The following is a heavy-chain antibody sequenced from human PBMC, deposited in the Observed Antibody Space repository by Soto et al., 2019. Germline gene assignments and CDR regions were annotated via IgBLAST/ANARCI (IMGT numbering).Heavy chain of an antibody. V-gene: IGHV4-4*01. Sequence: AETLSLTCAVSGGSVSSTLWWSWVRQPPGEGLEWIGEVYQTGRVNYNLSLTSRVTISVDKSKNQFSLNLNSMTASYMAVNCCASSSSWRIDFSAEGALVSVSS. CDR2: VYQTGRV. D-gene: IGHD6-13*01. CDR1: GGSVSSTLW. J-gene: IGHJ4*02. CDR3: ASSSSWRIDF.